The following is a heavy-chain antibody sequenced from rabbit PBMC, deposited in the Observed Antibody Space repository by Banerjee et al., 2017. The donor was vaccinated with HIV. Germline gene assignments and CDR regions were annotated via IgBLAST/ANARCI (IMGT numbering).Heavy chain of an antibody. Sequence: QEQLEESGGDLVKPEGSLTLTCTASGFSFSYKYVMCWVRQAPGKGLEWIAYIYPDYGSTDYASWVNGRFTISLDNAQNTVFLQMTSLTAADTATYFCARDQYTSSSGYFNLWGQGTLVTVS. J-gene: IGHJ4*01. CDR2: IYPDYGST. D-gene: IGHD1-1*01. CDR3: ARDQYTSSSGYFNL. CDR1: GFSFSYKYV. V-gene: IGHV1S45*01.